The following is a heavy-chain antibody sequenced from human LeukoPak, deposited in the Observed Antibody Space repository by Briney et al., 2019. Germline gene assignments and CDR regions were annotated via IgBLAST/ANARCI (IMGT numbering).Heavy chain of an antibody. V-gene: IGHV4-34*01. D-gene: IGHD4-23*01. Sequence: SETLSLTCAVYGGSFSGYYWSWIRQPPGKGLEWIGEINHSGSTNYNPSLKSRVTISVDTSKNQFSLKLSSVTAADTAVYYCARGNYGGNLGGDNWFDPWGQGTLVTVSS. CDR1: GGSFSGYY. CDR2: INHSGST. CDR3: ARGNYGGNLGGDNWFDP. J-gene: IGHJ5*02.